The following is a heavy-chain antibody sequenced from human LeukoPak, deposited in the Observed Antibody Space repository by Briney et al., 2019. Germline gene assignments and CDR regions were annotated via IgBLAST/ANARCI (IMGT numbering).Heavy chain of an antibody. D-gene: IGHD6-13*01. CDR2: ISLNSGNI. CDR3: AKDGEAAAGNCSPYGMDI. Sequence: GGSLTLSYSPSGLTFDDYAMHWVRQAPGKGLEWVSRISLNSGNIGYADSVKGRFTISRDNAKNSLYLQTNSLRADDTALYYCAKDGEAAAGNCSPYGMDIWGQGTTVTVSS. J-gene: IGHJ6*02. CDR1: GLTFDDYA. V-gene: IGHV3-9*01.